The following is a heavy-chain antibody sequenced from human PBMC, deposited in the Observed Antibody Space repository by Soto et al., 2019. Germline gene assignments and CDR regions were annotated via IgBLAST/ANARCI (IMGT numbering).Heavy chain of an antibody. Sequence: QVQLVESGGGVVQAGRSLRLSCAASGFTFRNTGMHWVRQSPGKGLEWVAVIWYDGSNEKYADSVKGRFTITRDNPKNTRFLQRNSLRVEDTAVYYCAREGFWSCSQASHYGMDVWGQGTTVTVSS. V-gene: IGHV3-33*01. CDR2: IWYDGSNE. J-gene: IGHJ6*02. CDR1: GFTFRNTG. D-gene: IGHD3-3*01. CDR3: AREGFWSCSQASHYGMDV.